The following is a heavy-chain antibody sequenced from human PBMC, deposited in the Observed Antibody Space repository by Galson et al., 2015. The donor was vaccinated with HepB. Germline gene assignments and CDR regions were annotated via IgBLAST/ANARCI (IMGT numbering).Heavy chain of an antibody. Sequence: SVKVSCKASGYTFTSYGISWVRQAPGQGLEWMGWISAYNGNTNYAQKLQGRVTMTTDTSTSTAYMELRSLRSDDTAVYYCARDYDILTTSYGGPSLFDPWGQGTLVTVSS. CDR3: ARDYDILTTSYGGPSLFDP. CDR1: GYTFTSYG. J-gene: IGHJ5*02. D-gene: IGHD3-9*01. V-gene: IGHV1-18*01. CDR2: ISAYNGNT.